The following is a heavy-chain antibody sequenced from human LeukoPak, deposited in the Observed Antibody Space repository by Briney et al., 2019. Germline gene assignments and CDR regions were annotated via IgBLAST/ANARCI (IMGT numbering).Heavy chain of an antibody. CDR3: ARDHKRKDIVVVPAAMGAYYFDY. D-gene: IGHD2-2*01. CDR1: SGSISSYY. Sequence: SETLSLTCTVSSGSISSYYWSWIRQPAGKGLEWIGRIYTSGSTNYNPSLKSRVTMSVDTSKNQFSLKLSSVTAADTAVYYCARDHKRKDIVVVPAAMGAYYFDYWGQGTLVTVSS. V-gene: IGHV4-4*07. J-gene: IGHJ4*02. CDR2: IYTSGST.